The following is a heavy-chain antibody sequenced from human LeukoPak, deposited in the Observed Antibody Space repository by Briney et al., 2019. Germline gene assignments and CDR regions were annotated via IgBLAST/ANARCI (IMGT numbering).Heavy chain of an antibody. CDR3: AKDAAYEMDAFDI. Sequence: AGGSLRLSCAASGFTFSSYGMNWVRQPPGKGLEWVSAISGGGKGTYYADSVEGRFTISRDNSKNTLYLQMNSLRAEDTAVYYCAKDAAYEMDAFDIWGQGTMVTVSS. V-gene: IGHV3-23*01. J-gene: IGHJ3*02. CDR2: ISGGGKGT. CDR1: GFTFSSYG. D-gene: IGHD5-12*01.